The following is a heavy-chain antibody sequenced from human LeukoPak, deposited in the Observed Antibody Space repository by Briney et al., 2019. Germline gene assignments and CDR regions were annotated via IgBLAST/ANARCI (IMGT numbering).Heavy chain of an antibody. D-gene: IGHD6-19*01. CDR3: ARRRGYSSGWSASWFDP. CDR2: IYYSGST. V-gene: IGHV4-39*01. Sequence: SETLSLNCTVSGCSISSSSYYWEWLRQPPGKGLEWIGSIYYSGSTYYNPSLKSRVTISVDTSKNQFSLKLSSVTAADTAVYYCARRRGYSSGWSASWFDPWGQGTLVTVSS. CDR1: GCSISSSSYY. J-gene: IGHJ5*02.